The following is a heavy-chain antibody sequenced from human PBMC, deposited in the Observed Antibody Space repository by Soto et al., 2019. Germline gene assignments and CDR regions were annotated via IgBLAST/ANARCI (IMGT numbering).Heavy chain of an antibody. D-gene: IGHD6-19*01. J-gene: IGHJ5*02. CDR3: ASILAVAGISSWFDP. CDR2: ISAYNGNT. CDR1: GYTFTSYG. V-gene: IGHV1-18*04. Sequence: GASVKVSCNASGYTFTSYGISWVRQAPGQGLEWMGWISAYNGNTNYAQKLQGRVTMTTDTSTSTAYMELRSLRSDDTAVYYCASILAVAGISSWFDPWGQGILVTVTS.